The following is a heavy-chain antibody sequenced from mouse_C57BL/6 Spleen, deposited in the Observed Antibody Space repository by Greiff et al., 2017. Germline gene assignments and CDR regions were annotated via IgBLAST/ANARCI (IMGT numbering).Heavy chain of an antibody. V-gene: IGHV1-62-2*01. D-gene: IGHD4-1*01. CDR3: ARHEEEEAWAMSWVY. CDR1: GYTFTEYT. J-gene: IGHJ2*01. CDR2: FYPGSGSI. Sequence: VQLQESGAELVKPGASVKLSCKASGYTFTEYTIHWVKQRSGQGLEWIGWFYPGSGSIKYNEKFKDKATLTADKSSSTVDMELSRLTSEDSAVYFCARHEEEEAWAMSWVYWGQGTTLTVSS.